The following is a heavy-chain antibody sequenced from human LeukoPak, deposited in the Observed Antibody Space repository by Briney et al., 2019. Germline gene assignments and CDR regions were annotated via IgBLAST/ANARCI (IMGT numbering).Heavy chain of an antibody. CDR1: GYTFTNYS. CDR3: ATEHDLLTGYLRRPYYYYYGMDV. D-gene: IGHD3-9*01. J-gene: IGHJ6*02. Sequence: ASVKVSCKASGYTFTNYSISWVRQAPGQGLEWMGGNSAYYGYTNYAQKFQGRVTMTTDTSTNTAYMELRSLRSDDTAVYYCATEHDLLTGYLRRPYYYYYGMDVWGQGTTVTVSS. CDR2: NSAYYGYT. V-gene: IGHV1-18*01.